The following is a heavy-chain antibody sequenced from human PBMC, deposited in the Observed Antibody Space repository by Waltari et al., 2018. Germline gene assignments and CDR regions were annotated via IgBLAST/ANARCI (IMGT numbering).Heavy chain of an antibody. J-gene: IGHJ4*02. CDR2: VDPEDGET. CDR3: ATVPRMTMIEAPLDY. D-gene: IGHD3-22*01. Sequence: EVQLVQSGAEVKKPGATVKISCKVSGYTFTDYYMHWVQQAPGKGLEWMGLVDPEDGETIYAEKFQGRVTITADMSTDTAYMELSSLRSEDTAGYYGATVPRMTMIEAPLDYWGQGTLVTVSS. CDR1: GYTFTDYY. V-gene: IGHV1-69-2*01.